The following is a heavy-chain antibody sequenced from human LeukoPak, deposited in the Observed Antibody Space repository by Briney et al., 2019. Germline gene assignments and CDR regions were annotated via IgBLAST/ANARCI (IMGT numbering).Heavy chain of an antibody. Sequence: SETLSLTCTVSGDSISSYYWSWIRQPPGKGLEWIGYIYYSGSTNYNPSLKSRVTISVDTSKNQFSLKLSSVTAADTAVYYCARAVGGWVGSYAFDIWGQGTMVTVSS. J-gene: IGHJ3*02. CDR1: GDSISSYY. D-gene: IGHD6-13*01. CDR3: ARAVGGWVGSYAFDI. CDR2: IYYSGST. V-gene: IGHV4-59*01.